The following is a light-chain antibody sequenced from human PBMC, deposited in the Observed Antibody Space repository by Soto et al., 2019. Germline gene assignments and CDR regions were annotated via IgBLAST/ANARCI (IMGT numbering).Light chain of an antibody. CDR1: SSDVGYYDY. Sequence: QSVLTQPPSASGFPGQSVTISCTGTSSDVGYYDYVSWYQQHPGKAPKLVIYEVTKRPSGVPDRVSASKSGNTASLTVSGLRAEDEADYYCSSYAGSNNFDVFGTGTQLTVL. CDR3: SSYAGSNNFDV. V-gene: IGLV2-8*01. J-gene: IGLJ1*01. CDR2: EVT.